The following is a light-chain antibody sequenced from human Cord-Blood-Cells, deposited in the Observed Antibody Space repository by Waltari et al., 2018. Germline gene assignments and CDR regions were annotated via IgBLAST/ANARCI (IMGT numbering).Light chain of an antibody. CDR2: WAS. V-gene: IGKV4-1*01. CDR1: QSVLYSSNNKNY. J-gene: IGKJ1*01. Sequence: DIVMTQSPDSLAVSLGERATNNCKSSQSVLYSSNNKNYLAWYQQKPGQPPKLLIYWASTRESGVPDRFSGSGSVTDFTLTISSLQDEDVAVYFCQEYYSTPRTFGQGTKVEIK. CDR3: QEYYSTPRT.